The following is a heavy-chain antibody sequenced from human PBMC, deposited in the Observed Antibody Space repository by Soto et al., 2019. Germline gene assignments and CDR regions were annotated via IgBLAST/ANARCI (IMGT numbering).Heavy chain of an antibody. D-gene: IGHD3-16*01. Sequence: ASVKVSCKASGYSFTNNDVTWVRQATGQGLEWMGWMNPGSGDTGYAQKFQGRVTMTRDISIATAYMELSSLRSDDTAIYYCARMATFGSLNWFDPWGQGALVTAPQ. V-gene: IGHV1-8*01. CDR1: GYSFTNND. CDR2: MNPGSGDT. J-gene: IGHJ5*02. CDR3: ARMATFGSLNWFDP.